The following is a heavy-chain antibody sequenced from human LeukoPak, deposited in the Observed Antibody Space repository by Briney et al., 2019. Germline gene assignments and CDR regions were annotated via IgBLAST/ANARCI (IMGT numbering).Heavy chain of an antibody. CDR1: GYTFTSYD. CDR3: ARASTIFGRAEYFQH. CDR2: MNPNSGNT. J-gene: IGHJ1*01. D-gene: IGHD3-3*01. V-gene: IGHV1-8*01. Sequence: GASVKVSCKASGYTFTSYDINWVRQATGQGLAWMGWMNPNSGNTGYAQKFQGRVTMTRNTSISTAYMELSSLRSEDTAVYYCARASTIFGRAEYFQHWGQGTLVTVSS.